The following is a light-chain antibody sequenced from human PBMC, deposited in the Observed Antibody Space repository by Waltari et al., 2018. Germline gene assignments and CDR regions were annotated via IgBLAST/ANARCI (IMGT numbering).Light chain of an antibody. J-gene: IGLJ2*01. CDR3: ASYVNSFALV. CDR1: TSDIGAYDL. CDR2: EVK. V-gene: IGLV2-14*01. Sequence: HSALTQPASVSGSPGQSTSISCAGTTSDIGAYDLVSWYQKYPGQAPKLIIYEVKNRPSDISPRFSASKSGDTASLTISGLQAEDEAEYYCASYVNSFALVFGGGTKVSVL.